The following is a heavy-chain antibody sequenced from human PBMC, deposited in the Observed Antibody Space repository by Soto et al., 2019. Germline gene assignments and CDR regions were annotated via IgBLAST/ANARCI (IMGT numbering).Heavy chain of an antibody. D-gene: IGHD5-12*01. CDR1: GFTFSSYG. Sequence: QVQLVESGGGVVQPGRSLRLSCAASGFTFSSYGMHWVRQAPGKGLEWVAVISYDGSNKYYADSVKGRFTISRDNSKNTLYLQMNSLRAEDTAVYYCAKGRWLQRVGFDYWGQGTLVNVSS. J-gene: IGHJ4*02. CDR2: ISYDGSNK. CDR3: AKGRWLQRVGFDY. V-gene: IGHV3-30*18.